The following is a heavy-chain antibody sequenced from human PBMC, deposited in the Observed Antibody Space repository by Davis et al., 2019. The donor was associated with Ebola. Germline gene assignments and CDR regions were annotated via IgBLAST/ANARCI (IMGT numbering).Heavy chain of an antibody. CDR3: AKDRAVLIWAEEAY. CDR2: ISYDGSNK. Sequence: GGSLRLSCAASGFTFSRYGMHWVRQAPGKGLEWVAVISYDGSNKYYADSVKGRFTISRDNSKNTLYLQMNSLRAEDTAVYYCAKDRAVLIWAEEAYWGQGTLVTVSS. J-gene: IGHJ4*02. CDR1: GFTFSRYG. V-gene: IGHV3-30*18. D-gene: IGHD3-10*01.